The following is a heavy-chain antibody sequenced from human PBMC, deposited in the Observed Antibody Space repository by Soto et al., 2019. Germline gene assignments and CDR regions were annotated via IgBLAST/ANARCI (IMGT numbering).Heavy chain of an antibody. J-gene: IGHJ4*02. D-gene: IGHD3-3*01. CDR1: GFTFSSYS. CDR2: ISSSSSYI. CDR3: ARGDWSGYTNPLSY. Sequence: EVQLVESGGGLVKPGGSLRLSCAASGFTFSSYSMNWVRQAPGKGLEWVSSISSSSSYIYYADSVKGRFTISRDNAKNSLYLQMNSLRAEDTAVYYCARGDWSGYTNPLSYWGQGTLVTVSS. V-gene: IGHV3-21*01.